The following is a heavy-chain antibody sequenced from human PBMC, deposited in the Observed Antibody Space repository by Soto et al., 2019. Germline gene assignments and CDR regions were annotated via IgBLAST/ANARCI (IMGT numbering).Heavy chain of an antibody. J-gene: IGHJ3*02. V-gene: IGHV3-11*01. Sequence: QVQLVESGGGLVKPGGSLRLSCAASXXTXXXYYMSWIXXXPGXGXEWVSYISSSGSTIYYADSVKGRFTISRDNAKNSLYLQMNSLRAEDTAVXXXXXXXXXXXXXXFXIWGQGTMVTVSS. CDR3: XXXXXXXXXXXFXI. CDR1: XXTXXXYY. CDR2: ISSSGSTI.